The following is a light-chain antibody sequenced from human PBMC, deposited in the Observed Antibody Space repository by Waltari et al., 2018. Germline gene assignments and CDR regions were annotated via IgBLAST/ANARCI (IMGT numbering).Light chain of an antibody. CDR1: HNVLYSSNNKNY. Sequence: DIVMAQSPDSLAVSLGERANISCTSRHNVLYSSNNKNYLSWYQQKPGQPPKLLISWASTRESGVPDRFSGSGSGTDFTLTISSLQAEDVAVYYCHQYYYPPYTFGQGTRLEIK. V-gene: IGKV4-1*01. CDR2: WAS. J-gene: IGKJ2*01. CDR3: HQYYYPPYT.